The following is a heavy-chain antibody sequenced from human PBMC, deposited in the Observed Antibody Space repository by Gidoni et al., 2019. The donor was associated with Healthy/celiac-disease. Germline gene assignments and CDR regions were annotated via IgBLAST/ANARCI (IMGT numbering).Heavy chain of an antibody. J-gene: IGHJ4*02. CDR3: AHNAAYFWSGYPYYFDY. V-gene: IGHV3-23*01. Sequence: EVQLLESGGGLVQPGGSLRLSCAASGFTFSSYAMSWVRQAPGKGLEWVSAISGSGGSTYYADSVKGRFTISRDNSKNTLYLQMNSLRAEDTAVYYCAHNAAYFWSGYPYYFDYWGQGTLVTVSS. D-gene: IGHD3-3*01. CDR1: GFTFSSYA. CDR2: ISGSGGST.